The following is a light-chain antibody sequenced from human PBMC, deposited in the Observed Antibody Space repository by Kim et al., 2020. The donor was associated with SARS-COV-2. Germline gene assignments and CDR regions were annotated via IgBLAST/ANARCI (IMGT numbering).Light chain of an antibody. CDR2: DTS. J-gene: IGLJ2*01. CDR1: TGAVTSGHY. V-gene: IGLV7-46*01. Sequence: QAVVTQEPSLTVSPGGTVTLTCGSSTGAVTSGHYPYWFQQKPGQAPRTLIYDTSNKHSWTPARFSGSLLGGKAALTLSGAQPEDEAEYYCLLSYSGARGVFGGGTQLGVL. CDR3: LLSYSGARGV.